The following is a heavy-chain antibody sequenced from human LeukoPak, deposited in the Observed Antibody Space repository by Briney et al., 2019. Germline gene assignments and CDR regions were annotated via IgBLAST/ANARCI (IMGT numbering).Heavy chain of an antibody. D-gene: IGHD4-17*01. CDR1: GGSFSGYY. CDR2: INHSGST. V-gene: IGHV4-34*01. J-gene: IGHJ4*02. Sequence: PSETLSLTCAVYGGSFSGYYWSWIRQPPGKGLEWIGEINHSGSTNYNPSLKSRVTISVDTSKNQFSLKLSSVTAADTAVYYCASSDYGDYAFDYWGQGTLVTVSS. CDR3: ASSDYGDYAFDY.